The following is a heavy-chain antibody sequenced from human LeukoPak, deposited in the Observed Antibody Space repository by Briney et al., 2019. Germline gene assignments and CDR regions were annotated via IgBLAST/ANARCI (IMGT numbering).Heavy chain of an antibody. CDR3: ARGGHYGPFDF. CDR2: IYYSGNT. D-gene: IGHD3-10*01. CDR1: GGSVSSYY. V-gene: IGHV4-59*02. Sequence: SETLSLTCTVSGGSVSSYYWSWVRQPPGKGLEWIGYIYYSGNTNYNPSLKSRVTISVHTSKNQFSLKLSSVTAADTAVYYCARGGHYGPFDFWGQGTLVTVSS. J-gene: IGHJ4*02.